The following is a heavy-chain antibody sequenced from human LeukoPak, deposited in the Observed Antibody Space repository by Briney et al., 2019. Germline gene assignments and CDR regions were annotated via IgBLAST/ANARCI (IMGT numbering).Heavy chain of an antibody. J-gene: IGHJ4*02. V-gene: IGHV3-30*18. CDR1: GFTFSSYG. CDR3: AKDNYYGSSAVIDY. D-gene: IGHD3-22*01. CDR2: LSHDGNNE. Sequence: GGSLRLSCAASGFTFSSYGMHWVRQAPGKGLEWVAALSHDGNNEFYADSVKGRFTISRDNSKSTLYLQMNSLRAGDTATFYCAKDNYYGSSAVIDYWGRGALVTVSS.